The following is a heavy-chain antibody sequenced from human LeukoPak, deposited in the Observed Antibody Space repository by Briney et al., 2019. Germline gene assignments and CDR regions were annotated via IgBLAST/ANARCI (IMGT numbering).Heavy chain of an antibody. J-gene: IGHJ5*02. D-gene: IGHD3-10*01. CDR3: ARDLVGYYYGSGSYGWFDP. CDR1: GDSINSYY. V-gene: IGHV4-59*01. CDR2: IYYSGST. Sequence: SETLSLTCTVSGDSINSYYWSWIRQPPGKGLEWIGFIYYSGSTSYNPSLKSRVTISVDTSKNQFSLKLSSVTAADTAVYYCARDLVGYYYGSGSYGWFDPWGQGTLVTVSS.